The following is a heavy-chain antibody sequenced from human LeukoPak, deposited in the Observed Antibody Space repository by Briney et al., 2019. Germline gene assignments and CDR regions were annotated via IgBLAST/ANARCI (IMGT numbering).Heavy chain of an antibody. V-gene: IGHV3-23*01. CDR2: ISGSGGGT. CDR1: GFTFSSYA. Sequence: GGSLRLSCAASGFTFSSYAMSWVRQAPGKGLEWVSAISGSGGGTYYADSVKGRFTISRDNSKNTLFLQMNSLRAGDTAIYYCAKAKTSSGFFDCWGQGTLVTVSS. CDR3: AKAKTSSGFFDC. J-gene: IGHJ4*02. D-gene: IGHD2-2*01.